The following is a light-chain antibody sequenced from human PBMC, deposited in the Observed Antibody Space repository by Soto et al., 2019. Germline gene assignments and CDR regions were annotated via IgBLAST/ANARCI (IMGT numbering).Light chain of an antibody. Sequence: QSVLTQPPSVSGAPGQRVTISCTGSSSNIGAGYDVHWYQQLPGTVPKLLIYGNSNRPSGVPDRFSVSKSGTSASLAITGLQAEDEADYYCQSYDSSLSAYVFGTGTKVTVL. V-gene: IGLV1-40*01. CDR3: QSYDSSLSAYV. CDR2: GNS. J-gene: IGLJ1*01. CDR1: SSNIGAGYD.